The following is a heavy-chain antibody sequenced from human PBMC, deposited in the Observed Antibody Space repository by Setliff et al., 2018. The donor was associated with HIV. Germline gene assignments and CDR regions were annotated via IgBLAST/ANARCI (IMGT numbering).Heavy chain of an antibody. CDR1: GFTFSNYD. V-gene: IGHV3-48*03. J-gene: IGHJ4*02. CDR3: ATPRNYYGGGSLDH. Sequence: GESLKISCAASGFTFSNYDMHWVRQAPGKGLEWVASITSSGSVTYYRDSVRGWFTISRDNARNFLFLQMSSLRVEDTAVYYCATPRNYYGGGSLDHWGQGTQVTVSS. D-gene: IGHD3-10*01. CDR2: ITSSGSVT.